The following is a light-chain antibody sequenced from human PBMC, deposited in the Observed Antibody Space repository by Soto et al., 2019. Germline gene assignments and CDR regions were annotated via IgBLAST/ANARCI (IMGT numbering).Light chain of an antibody. CDR1: HSVSSN. CDR2: GAS. V-gene: IGKV3D-15*01. Sequence: EIVMSQSPATLSVSPGERATLSCRASHSVSSNLAWYQQKPGQAPRLLIYGASTRATGIPARFSGSGSGTEFTLTISSLQSEDFAVYYCQQYNNWPLSITFGQGTRLEIK. J-gene: IGKJ5*01. CDR3: QQYNNWPLSIT.